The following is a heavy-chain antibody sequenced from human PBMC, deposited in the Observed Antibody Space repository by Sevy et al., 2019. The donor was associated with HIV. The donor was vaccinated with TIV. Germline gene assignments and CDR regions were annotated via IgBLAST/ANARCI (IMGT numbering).Heavy chain of an antibody. V-gene: IGHV3-30-3*01. CDR2: ISYSGTNK. D-gene: IGHD2-21*02. Sequence: GGSLRLSCAASGFTFTLYAIHWVRQAPGKGLEWVALISYSGTNKYYADSVKGRFTISRDDSKNTAYLQMNNLRTDDKAVYYCARVAVEYCTDDCYHRFDYWGQGTQVTVS. J-gene: IGHJ4*02. CDR1: GFTFTLYA. CDR3: ARVAVEYCTDDCYHRFDY.